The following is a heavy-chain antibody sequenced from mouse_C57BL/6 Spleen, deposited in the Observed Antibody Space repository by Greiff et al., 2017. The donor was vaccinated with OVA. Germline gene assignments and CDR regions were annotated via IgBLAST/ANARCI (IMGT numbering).Heavy chain of an antibody. V-gene: IGHV5-6*02. D-gene: IGHD1-1*01. CDR2: ISSGGSYT. CDR1: GFTFSSYG. J-gene: IGHJ1*03. Sequence: KLVESGGDLVKPGGSLKLSCAASGFTFSSYGMSWVRQTPDKRLEWVATISSGGSYTYYPDSVKGRFTISRDNAKNTLYLQMSSLKSEDTAMYYCARRPLYGSDWYFDVWGTGTTVTVSS. CDR3: ARRPLYGSDWYFDV.